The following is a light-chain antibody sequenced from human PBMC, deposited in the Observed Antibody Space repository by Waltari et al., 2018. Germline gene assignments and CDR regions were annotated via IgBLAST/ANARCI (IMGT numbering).Light chain of an antibody. CDR3: QTGGHGTWV. Sequence: QLVLTQSPSASASLGASVKITCTLDSGHSSNIVAWLQQQPEKGPRYLMKINSDGSHSKGDSIPDRFSGYSSGAERYLTSSSVQSEDEADYYCQTGGHGTWVFGGGTKLTVL. CDR1: SGHSSNI. V-gene: IGLV4-69*01. J-gene: IGLJ3*02. CDR2: INSDGSH.